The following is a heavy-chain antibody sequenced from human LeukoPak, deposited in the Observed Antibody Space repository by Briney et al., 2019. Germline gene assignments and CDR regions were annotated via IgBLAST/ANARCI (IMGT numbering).Heavy chain of an antibody. CDR3: ARSIVVVPAALEGSSWYRYFDL. CDR1: GGTFSSYA. D-gene: IGHD2-2*01. CDR2: IIPIFGTA. J-gene: IGHJ2*01. V-gene: IGHV1-69*05. Sequence: SVKVSCKASGGTFSSYAISWVRQAPGQGLEWMGGIIPIFGTANYAQKFQGRVTITTDESTSTAYMELSSLRSEDTAVYYCARSIVVVPAALEGSSWYRYFDLWGRGTLVTVSS.